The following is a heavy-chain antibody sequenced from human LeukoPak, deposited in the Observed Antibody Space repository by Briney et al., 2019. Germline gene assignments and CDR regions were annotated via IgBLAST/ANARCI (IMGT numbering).Heavy chain of an antibody. CDR2: ISSSSSYI. V-gene: IGHV3-21*01. Sequence: GGSLRLSCAASGFTFSSYSMNWVRQAPGKGLEWVSSISSSSSYIYYADSVKGRFTISRDNSKNTLYLQMNSLRAEDTAVYYCAKGGRAAAVYYYYYMDVWGKGTTVTVSS. CDR3: AKGGRAAAVYYYYYMDV. J-gene: IGHJ6*03. D-gene: IGHD6-13*01. CDR1: GFTFSSYS.